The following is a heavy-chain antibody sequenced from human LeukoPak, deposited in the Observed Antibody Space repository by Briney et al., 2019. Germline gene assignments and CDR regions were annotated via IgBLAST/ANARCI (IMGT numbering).Heavy chain of an antibody. D-gene: IGHD4-17*01. V-gene: IGHV1-2*02. Sequence: GASVKVSCKASGYTFTGYLMHWVRQAPGQGLEWMVWISPNSGDTKYAQKFQGRVTMTRDTSITTAYMELSRLTSDDTAVYYCVRALTTVATWLYLWGRGTLVTVSS. CDR2: ISPNSGDT. J-gene: IGHJ2*01. CDR3: VRALTTVATWLYL. CDR1: GYTFTGYL.